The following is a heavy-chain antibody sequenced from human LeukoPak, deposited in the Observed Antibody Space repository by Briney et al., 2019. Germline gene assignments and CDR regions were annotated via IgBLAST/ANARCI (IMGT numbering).Heavy chain of an antibody. CDR1: GYDFTTYR. D-gene: IGHD2-2*01. CDR2: IYPGDSDT. J-gene: IGHJ3*02. Sequence: GESLKISCKGSGYDFTTYRIGWVRQMPGQGLEWMGIIYPGDSDTRNSPSFQGQVTISADKSISTVYLQWSSLKASDTAMYYCARDGPVPATADAFDIWGQGTMVTVSS. V-gene: IGHV5-51*01. CDR3: ARDGPVPATADAFDI.